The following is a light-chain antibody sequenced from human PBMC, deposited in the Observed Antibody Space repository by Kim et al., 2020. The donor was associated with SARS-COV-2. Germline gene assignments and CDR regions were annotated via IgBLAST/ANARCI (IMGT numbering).Light chain of an antibody. V-gene: IGKV1-39*01. CDR1: QSINRF. Sequence: DIQVTQSPSSLSASVGDRVTITCRTSQSINRFLNWYRQRPGKTPQLLIYAASTLESGVPSRFSGNGSGTDFTLAISNLHPDDFATYYCQLIFRTPLTFGQGTKVDIK. J-gene: IGKJ1*01. CDR2: AAS. CDR3: QLIFRTPLT.